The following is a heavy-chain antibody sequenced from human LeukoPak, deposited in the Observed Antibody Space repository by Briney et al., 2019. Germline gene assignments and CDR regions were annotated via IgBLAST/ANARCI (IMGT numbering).Heavy chain of an antibody. CDR2: ISSSSTYI. Sequence: GGSLRLSCAASGFSFSDYYMHWVRQAPGKGLEWVSAISSSSTYIYYADSVKGRFTISRDNAGNSVYLQMHGLRAEDTAVYFCARGEHKATITGSDSWGQGTLVTVSS. CDR3: ARGEHKATITGSDS. J-gene: IGHJ1*01. CDR1: GFSFSDYY. D-gene: IGHD5-24*01. V-gene: IGHV3-21*01.